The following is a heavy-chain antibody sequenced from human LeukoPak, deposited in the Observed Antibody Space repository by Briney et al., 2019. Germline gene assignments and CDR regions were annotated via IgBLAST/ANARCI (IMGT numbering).Heavy chain of an antibody. Sequence: PSETLSLTCAVYGGSFSGYYWSWIRQPPGKGLEWIGEINHSGSTNYNPSLKSRVTISVDTSKNQFSLKLSSVTAADTAVYYCAREGQQLVLKTLYYFDYWGQGTLVTVSS. CDR1: GGSFSGYY. CDR2: INHSGST. D-gene: IGHD6-13*01. V-gene: IGHV4-34*01. CDR3: AREGQQLVLKTLYYFDY. J-gene: IGHJ4*02.